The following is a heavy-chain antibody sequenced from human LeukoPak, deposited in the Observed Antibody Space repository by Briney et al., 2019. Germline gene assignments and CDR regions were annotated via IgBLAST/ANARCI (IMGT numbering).Heavy chain of an antibody. CDR1: GGSVSSDGSH. J-gene: IGHJ3*02. CDR2: IYSTGST. D-gene: IGHD2-15*01. V-gene: IGHV4-61*08. Sequence: SETLSLTCTVSGGSVSSDGSHWHWIRQPPGKGLEWIVYIYSTGSTEYNPSLKSRVTISVDASKNQFSLKLSSVTAADTSVYYWARGIVVVVAATRPPAFDIWGQGTMVTVSS. CDR3: ARGIVVVVAATRPPAFDI.